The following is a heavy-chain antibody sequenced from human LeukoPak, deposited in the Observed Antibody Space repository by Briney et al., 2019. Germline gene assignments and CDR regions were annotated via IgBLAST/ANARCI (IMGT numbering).Heavy chain of an antibody. D-gene: IGHD3-9*01. CDR2: ISYSGNT. V-gene: IGHV4-31*03. CDR1: GVSISSVGYY. Sequence: SQTLSLTCTVSGVSISSVGYYWSWIRQYPGKGLEWIGYISYSGNTYYNPSLKSRVSISVDTSKNQFSLKLSSVTAADTAVYYCARVRYSDVLTGYYGDGYFDYWGQGTLVTVSS. CDR3: ARVRYSDVLTGYYGDGYFDY. J-gene: IGHJ4*02.